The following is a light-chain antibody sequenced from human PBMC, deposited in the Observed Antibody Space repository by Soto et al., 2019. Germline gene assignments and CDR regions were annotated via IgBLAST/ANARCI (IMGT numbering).Light chain of an antibody. J-gene: IGLJ1*01. CDR2: DVS. Sequence: QSALTQPASVSGSPGQSITISCTGTSRDVGGYDYVSWYQQVPGNAPKLIIYDVSIRPSGISNRFSGSKSGNTASLTISGLQAEDQADYYCSSYTSSNTNVFGTGTKVTVL. CDR1: SRDVGGYDY. CDR3: SSYTSSNTNV. V-gene: IGLV2-14*01.